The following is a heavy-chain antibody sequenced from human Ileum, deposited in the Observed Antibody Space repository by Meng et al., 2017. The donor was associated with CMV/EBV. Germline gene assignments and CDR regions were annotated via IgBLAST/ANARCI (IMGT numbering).Heavy chain of an antibody. J-gene: IGHJ4*02. D-gene: IGHD1-26*01. CDR1: GYSFSGYY. CDR2: IKLSSGGT. V-gene: IGHV1-2*02. CDR3: ARWEFDH. Sequence: ASVKVSCKVSGYSFSGYYMHWVRQAPGKGLEWMGWIKLSSGGTNYAENFQGRVTMTRDTSISTVYMELSRLRSDDTAVYYCARWEFDHWGQGTLVTVSS.